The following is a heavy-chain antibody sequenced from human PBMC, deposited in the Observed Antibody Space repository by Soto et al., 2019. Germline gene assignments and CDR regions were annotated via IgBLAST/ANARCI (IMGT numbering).Heavy chain of an antibody. Sequence: SETLSLTCAVSGGSISSSNWWSWVRQPPGKGLEWIGEIYHSGGTNYNPSLKSRVTISVDKSKNQLSLKLSSVTAADTAVYYCASPLRYDFWSGSGRYYGMDVWGQGTTVTVSS. D-gene: IGHD3-3*01. V-gene: IGHV4-4*02. CDR3: ASPLRYDFWSGSGRYYGMDV. CDR2: IYHSGGT. J-gene: IGHJ6*02. CDR1: GGSISSSNW.